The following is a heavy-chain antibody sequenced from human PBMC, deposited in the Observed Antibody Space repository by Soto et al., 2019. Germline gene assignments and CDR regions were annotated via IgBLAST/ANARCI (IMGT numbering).Heavy chain of an antibody. CDR2: IYYSGST. V-gene: IGHV4-39*01. CDR3: ARADQLPGGWFDP. CDR1: GGSISSSSYY. J-gene: IGHJ5*02. Sequence: LPETLSLTCTVSGGSISSSSYYWGWIRQPPGKGLEWIGSIYYSGSTYYNPSLKSRVTISVDTSKNQFSLKLSSVTAADTAVYYCARADQLPGGWFDPWGQGTLVTVSS. D-gene: IGHD2-2*01.